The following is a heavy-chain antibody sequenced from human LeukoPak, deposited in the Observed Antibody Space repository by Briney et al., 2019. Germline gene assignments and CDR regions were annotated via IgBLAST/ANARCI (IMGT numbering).Heavy chain of an antibody. Sequence: GGSLRLSCAASGFTFSSYAMSWVRQAPGKGLEWVSAISGSGGSTYYADSVKGRFTISRDNSKNTLYLQMNSLRAEDTAVYHCAKGDRRVGATHFDYWGQGTLVTVSS. CDR2: ISGSGGST. V-gene: IGHV3-23*01. J-gene: IGHJ4*02. CDR3: AKGDRRVGATHFDY. D-gene: IGHD1-26*01. CDR1: GFTFSSYA.